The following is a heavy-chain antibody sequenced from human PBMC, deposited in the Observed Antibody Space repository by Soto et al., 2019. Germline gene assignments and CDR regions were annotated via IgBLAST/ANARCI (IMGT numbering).Heavy chain of an antibody. CDR2: ISNSGGST. CDR3: VNHPGGWLPLYFVC. Sequence: EVQLLESGGGLVQPGGSLRLSCAASGFTFTSYALSWVRQSPGKGLEWVSGISNSGGSTFYADSVKGRFTISRDNSKNSPYLQMNSLRAEYTALYYCVNHPGGWLPLYFVCCGQGTLVTVSS. D-gene: IGHD6-19*01. J-gene: IGHJ4*02. CDR1: GFTFTSYA. V-gene: IGHV3-23*01.